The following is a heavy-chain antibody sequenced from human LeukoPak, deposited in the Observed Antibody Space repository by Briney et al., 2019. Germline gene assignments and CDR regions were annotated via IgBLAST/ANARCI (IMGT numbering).Heavy chain of an antibody. D-gene: IGHD3-3*01. Sequence: SVKVSCKASGGIFANYAISWVRKAPGQGLEWMGGIIPIFGSGHSAQKFQGRLTITADESTRTTYMELSSLRSEDTTVYYCAKGHDDFRQFDFWGQGTLVIVSS. V-gene: IGHV1-69*01. CDR1: GGIFANYA. J-gene: IGHJ4*02. CDR3: AKGHDDFRQFDF. CDR2: IIPIFGSG.